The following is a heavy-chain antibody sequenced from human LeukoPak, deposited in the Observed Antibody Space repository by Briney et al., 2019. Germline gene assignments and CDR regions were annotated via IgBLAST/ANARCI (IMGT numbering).Heavy chain of an antibody. CDR1: GFTFSNAW. Sequence: GGSLRLSCAASGFTFSNAWMNWVRQAPGKGLEWVSVIAGSDGLTQYADSVKGRFTISRDNSKNTVYLQMNRLRVEDTALYYCVRSLDYWGQGTLVTVSS. J-gene: IGHJ4*02. CDR2: IAGSDGLT. CDR3: VRSLDY. V-gene: IGHV3-53*01.